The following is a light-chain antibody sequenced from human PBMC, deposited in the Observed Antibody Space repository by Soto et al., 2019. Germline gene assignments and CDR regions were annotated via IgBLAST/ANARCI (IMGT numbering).Light chain of an antibody. CDR3: SSYTTSNTRQIV. CDR2: DVS. CDR1: SSDVGGYNY. Sequence: QSALTQPASVSGSPGQSITISCTGTSSDVGGYNYVSWYQHHPGKATKLMIYDVSNRPSGISNRFSGSKSGNTASLTISGLQPEDEGDYYCSSYTTSNTRQIVFGTGTKVTVL. J-gene: IGLJ1*01. V-gene: IGLV2-14*03.